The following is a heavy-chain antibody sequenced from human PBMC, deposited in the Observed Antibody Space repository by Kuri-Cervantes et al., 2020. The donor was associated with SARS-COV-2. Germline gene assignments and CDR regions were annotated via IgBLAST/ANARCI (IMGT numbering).Heavy chain of an antibody. Sequence: GESLKISCAASGFTVSSNYMSWVRQAAGKGLEWVSVIYSGGGTYYADSVKGRFIISRHNSKNTLYLQMNSLRTEDTAVYYCASTSSGWFYYWGQGTLVTVSS. V-gene: IGHV3-53*04. CDR3: ASTSSGWFYY. J-gene: IGHJ4*02. CDR2: IYSGGGT. D-gene: IGHD6-19*01. CDR1: GFTVSSNY.